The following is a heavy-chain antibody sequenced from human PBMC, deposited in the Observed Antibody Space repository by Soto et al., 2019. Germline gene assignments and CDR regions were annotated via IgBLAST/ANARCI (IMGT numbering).Heavy chain of an antibody. D-gene: IGHD6-19*01. Sequence: QVQLVQSGAEVKKPGASVKVSCKASGYTFSSYDINWVRQATGQGLEWMGWLNPNSGDTGYAQKFQGRVTLTRNTSINTADIELSSLTSDDTAVYYCATSGGGWYLYWGKGTLVTVSS. V-gene: IGHV1-8*01. CDR3: ATSGGGWYLY. J-gene: IGHJ4*02. CDR2: LNPNSGDT. CDR1: GYTFSSYD.